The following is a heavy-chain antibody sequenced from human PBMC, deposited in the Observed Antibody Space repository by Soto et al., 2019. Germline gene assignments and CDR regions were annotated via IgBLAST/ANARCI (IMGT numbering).Heavy chain of an antibody. V-gene: IGHV3-30-3*01. CDR3: ARGTGPYIVVVPAAIGAY. CDR1: GFTFSSYA. D-gene: IGHD2-2*02. CDR2: ISYDGSNK. J-gene: IGHJ4*02. Sequence: GGSLRLSCAASGFTFSSYAMHWVRQAPGKGLEWVAVISYDGSNKYYADSVKGRFTISRDNSKNTLYLQMNSLRAEDTAVYYCARGTGPYIVVVPAAIGAYWGQGTLVTVSS.